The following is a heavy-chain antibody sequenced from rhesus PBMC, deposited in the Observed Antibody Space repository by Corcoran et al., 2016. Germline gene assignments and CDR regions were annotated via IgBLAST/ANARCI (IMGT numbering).Heavy chain of an antibody. V-gene: IGHV4-93*02. CDR3: ARRAIAAADFDY. D-gene: IGHD6-25*01. CDR1: GGSISSSNW. CDR2: IYGSGGRT. Sequence: QVQLQESGPAVVKPSETLSLTCAVSGGSISSSNWWGWIRQSPGKGLEWIGGIYGSGGRTEYNPSLKSPVTMSIDTSKNQLSLKLSSVTAADTAVYYCARRAIAAADFDYCGQGVLVTVSS. J-gene: IGHJ4*01.